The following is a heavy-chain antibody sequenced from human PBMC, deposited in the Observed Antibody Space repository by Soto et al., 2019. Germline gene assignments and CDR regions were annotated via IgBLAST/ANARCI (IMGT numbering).Heavy chain of an antibody. J-gene: IGHJ4*02. Sequence: PSETLSLTSAVYGGSFSGYYWSWIRQPPGKGLEWIGEINHSGSTNYNPSLKSRVTISVDTSKNQFSLKLSSVTAADTAVYYCARRGGTVIKFDYWGQGTLVTVSS. V-gene: IGHV4-34*01. CDR2: INHSGST. CDR1: GGSFSGYY. D-gene: IGHD4-17*01. CDR3: ARRGGTVIKFDY.